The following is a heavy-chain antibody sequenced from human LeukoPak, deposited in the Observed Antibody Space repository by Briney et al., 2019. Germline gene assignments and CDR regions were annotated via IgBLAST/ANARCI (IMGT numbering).Heavy chain of an antibody. V-gene: IGHV4-39*01. CDR1: GGSISSSSYY. D-gene: IGHD3-3*01. CDR3: ARLDYDFWSGYYPKLISWFDP. J-gene: IGHJ5*02. Sequence: TPSETLSLTSTVSGGSISSSSYYWGWIRQPPGKGLEWIGSIYYSGSTYYNPSLKSRVTISVDTSKNQFSLKLSSVTAADTAVYYCARLDYDFWSGYYPKLISWFDPWGQGTLVTVSS. CDR2: IYYSGST.